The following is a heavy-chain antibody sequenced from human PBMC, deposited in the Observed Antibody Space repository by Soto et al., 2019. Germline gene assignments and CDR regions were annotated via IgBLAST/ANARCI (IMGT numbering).Heavy chain of an antibody. CDR2: ISGSGGST. V-gene: IGHV3-23*01. CDR3: ATEGGGRANYYYYYGMDV. J-gene: IGHJ6*02. D-gene: IGHD2-15*01. Sequence: LRLSCAASGFTFSSYAMSWVRQAPGKGLEWVSAISGSGGSTYYADSVKGRFTISRDNSKNTLYLQMNSLRAEDTAVYYCATEGGGRANYYYYYGMDVWGQGTTVTVSS. CDR1: GFTFSSYA.